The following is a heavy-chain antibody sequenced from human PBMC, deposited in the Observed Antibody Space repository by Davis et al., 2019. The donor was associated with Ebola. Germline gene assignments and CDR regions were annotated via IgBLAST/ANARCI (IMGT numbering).Heavy chain of an antibody. CDR3: ARGKTVSGTRGLSWFDP. J-gene: IGHJ5*02. D-gene: IGHD6-19*01. CDR2: INVGDGNT. Sequence: ASVKVFCKASGYTFINYAIHWVRQAPGQRLEWMGWINVGDGNTKSSGNFQGRLTIARDTSANIGYMELSSLTYEDTAVYYCARGKTVSGTRGLSWFDPWGQGTLVTVSS. CDR1: GYTFINYA. V-gene: IGHV1-3*01.